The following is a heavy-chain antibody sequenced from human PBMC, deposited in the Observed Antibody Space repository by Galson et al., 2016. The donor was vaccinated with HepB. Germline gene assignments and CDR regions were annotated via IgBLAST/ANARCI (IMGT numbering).Heavy chain of an antibody. CDR3: ARPRVSYGSENYVLDGFDI. Sequence: QSGAEVKKPGESLKISCKGSGYTFSNYWIGWVRQMPGKGLECMGIIYPCDSDVRYSPSFEGQVKISAEKSTNTAYVQWNSLKASDTAIYYCARPRVSYGSENYVLDGFDIWGQGTMVTVSS. V-gene: IGHV5-51*01. J-gene: IGHJ3*02. CDR2: IYPCDSDV. D-gene: IGHD3-10*01. CDR1: GYTFSNYW.